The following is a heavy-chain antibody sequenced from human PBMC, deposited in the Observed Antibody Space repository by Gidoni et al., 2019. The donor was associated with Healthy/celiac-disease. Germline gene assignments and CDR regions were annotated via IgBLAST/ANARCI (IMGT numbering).Heavy chain of an antibody. CDR2: INWNGGST. CDR1: GFTLDDHG. CDR3: ARDGSIAAAGHFDD. V-gene: IGHV3-20*01. D-gene: IGHD6-13*01. Sequence: EVLLVESVGGVVRPGGSLRPSCAASGFTLDDHGMRWVRQAPGKGVEWVSGINWNGGSTGYAGSVKGRITISRDNAKNSLYLQMNSLRAEDTALYHCARDGSIAAAGHFDDWGQGTLVTVSS. J-gene: IGHJ4*02.